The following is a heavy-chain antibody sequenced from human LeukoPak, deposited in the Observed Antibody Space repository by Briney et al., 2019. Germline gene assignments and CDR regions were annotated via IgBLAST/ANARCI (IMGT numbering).Heavy chain of an antibody. Sequence: AVSLGLSCAASGFTFSSYAMSWVRQAPGKGLEWVSAISGSGGSTYYADSVKGRFTISRDNSKNTLYLQMNSLRAEDTAVYYCAKVSRTYCSSTSCYTDYWGQGTLVTVSS. V-gene: IGHV3-23*01. CDR1: GFTFSSYA. CDR3: AKVSRTYCSSTSCYTDY. J-gene: IGHJ4*02. CDR2: ISGSGGST. D-gene: IGHD2-2*02.